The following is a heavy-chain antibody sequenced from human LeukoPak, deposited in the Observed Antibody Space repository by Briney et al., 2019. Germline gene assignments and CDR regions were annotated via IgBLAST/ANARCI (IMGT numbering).Heavy chain of an antibody. Sequence: SGTLSLTCAVSGGSISSNNWWSWVRQSPGKGLEWIGEIHYSGSTNYNPSLKSRVTISVDKSKSQFSLNLSSVTAADTAVYYCARTYYYDSSGSGDCYFDYWGLGTLVTVSS. CDR1: GGSISSNNW. CDR2: IHYSGST. D-gene: IGHD3-22*01. V-gene: IGHV4-4*02. CDR3: ARTYYYDSSGSGDCYFDY. J-gene: IGHJ4*02.